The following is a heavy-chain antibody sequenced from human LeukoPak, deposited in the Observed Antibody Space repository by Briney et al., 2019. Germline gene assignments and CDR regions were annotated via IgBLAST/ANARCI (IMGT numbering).Heavy chain of an antibody. Sequence: GGSLRLSCAASGFTFSSYGMHWVRQAPGKGLEWVAVIWYDGSNKYYADSVKGRFTISRDNSKNTLYLQMNSLRAEDTAVYYCARESGMITFGGVKDYWGQGTLVTVSS. CDR1: GFTFSSYG. CDR2: IWYDGSNK. V-gene: IGHV3-33*01. D-gene: IGHD3-16*01. CDR3: ARESGMITFGGVKDY. J-gene: IGHJ4*02.